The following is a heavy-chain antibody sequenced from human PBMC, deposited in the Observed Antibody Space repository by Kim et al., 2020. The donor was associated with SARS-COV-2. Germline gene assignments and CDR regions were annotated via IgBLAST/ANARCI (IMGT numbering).Heavy chain of an antibody. D-gene: IGHD2-2*02. CDR1: GDSVSSNSAA. Sequence: SQTLSLTCAISGDSVSSNSAAWNWIRQSPSRGLEWLGRTYYRSKWYNDYAVSVKSRITINPDTSKNQFSLQLNSVTPEDTAVYYCARVNCSSTSCYTPYFDYWGQGTLVTVSS. V-gene: IGHV6-1*01. CDR3: ARVNCSSTSCYTPYFDY. CDR2: TYYRSKWYN. J-gene: IGHJ4*02.